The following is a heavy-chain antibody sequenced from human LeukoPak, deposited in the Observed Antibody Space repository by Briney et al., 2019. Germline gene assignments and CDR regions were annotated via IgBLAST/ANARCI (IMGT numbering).Heavy chain of an antibody. Sequence: ASVKVSCKASGYTFTNSDINWVRQATGQGLEWMGWMNPNSGNTGYALKFQGRVTITRDTSASTAYMELSSLRSEDTAVYYCARADQWDGYKYYFDYWGQGTQVTVSS. V-gene: IGHV1-8*03. J-gene: IGHJ4*02. D-gene: IGHD5-24*01. CDR2: MNPNSGNT. CDR1: GYTFTNSD. CDR3: ARADQWDGYKYYFDY.